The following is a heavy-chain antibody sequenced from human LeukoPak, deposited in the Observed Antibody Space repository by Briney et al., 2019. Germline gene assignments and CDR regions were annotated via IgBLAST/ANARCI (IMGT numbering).Heavy chain of an antibody. J-gene: IGHJ4*02. D-gene: IGHD3-10*01. V-gene: IGHV3-21*01. CDR2: ISRTTTYI. Sequence: PGGSLRLSCAASGFTFDDYAMHWVRQAPGKGLEWVSSISRTTTYIYYADSVKGRFTISRDNAKNSLHLQMTSLRDEDTAVYYCARDPDYYGSGTYYNHYFDYWGQGTLVTVSS. CDR3: ARDPDYYGSGTYYNHYFDY. CDR1: GFTFDDYA.